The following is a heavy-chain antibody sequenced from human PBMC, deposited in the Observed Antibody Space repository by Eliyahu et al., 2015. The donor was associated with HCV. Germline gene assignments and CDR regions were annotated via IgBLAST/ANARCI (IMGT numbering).Heavy chain of an antibody. D-gene: IGHD2-2*02. V-gene: IGHV4-39*02. Sequence: QLQLQESGPGLVKPSETLSLTCTVSGGSISSSSYYWGWIRQPPGKGLEWIGSIYYSGSTYYNPSLKSRVTISVDTSKNQFSLKLSSVTAADTAVYYCARDLGYCSSTSCYTRSGAFDIWGQGTMVTVSS. CDR1: GGSISSSSYY. J-gene: IGHJ3*02. CDR2: IYYSGST. CDR3: ARDLGYCSSTSCYTRSGAFDI.